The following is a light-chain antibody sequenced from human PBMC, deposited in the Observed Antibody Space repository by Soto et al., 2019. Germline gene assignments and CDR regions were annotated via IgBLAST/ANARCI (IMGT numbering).Light chain of an antibody. CDR1: QSVSSN. Sequence: EIVMTQSPATLSVSPWERATLSCMASQSVSSNLSWYQQKPGQAPRLLIYGASTRATGIPARFSGSGSGTEFTLTISSLQSEDFAVYYCQQYNNWPPWTFGQGTKVHI. J-gene: IGKJ1*01. V-gene: IGKV3-15*01. CDR3: QQYNNWPPWT. CDR2: GAS.